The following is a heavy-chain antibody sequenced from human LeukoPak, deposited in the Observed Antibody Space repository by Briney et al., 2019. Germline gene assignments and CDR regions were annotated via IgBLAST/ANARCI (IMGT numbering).Heavy chain of an antibody. V-gene: IGHV4-38-2*02. CDR2: IYHSGST. CDR3: ARVSGVLRYFDVQGHFDY. Sequence: SETLSLTCTVSSYSISSGYYWGWIRQPPGKGLEWIGSIYHSGSTYYNPSLKSRVAISVDTSKNQFSLKLSSVTAADTAVYYCARVSGVLRYFDVQGHFDYWGQGTLVTVSS. J-gene: IGHJ4*02. CDR1: SYSISSGYY. D-gene: IGHD3-9*01.